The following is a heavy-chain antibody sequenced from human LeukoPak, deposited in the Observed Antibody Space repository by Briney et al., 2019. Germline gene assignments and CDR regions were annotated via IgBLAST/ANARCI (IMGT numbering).Heavy chain of an antibody. D-gene: IGHD3-3*01. J-gene: IGHJ6*02. Sequence: GASVKVSCKASGGTFISYAISWLRQAPGQGLEWMGGIIPILGTANYAQKFQGRVTITADESTSTAYMELSSLRSEDTAVHYCAIFWSGYYDTGRYMDVWGQGTTVTVSS. CDR2: IIPILGTA. V-gene: IGHV1-69*13. CDR3: AIFWSGYYDTGRYMDV. CDR1: GGTFISYA.